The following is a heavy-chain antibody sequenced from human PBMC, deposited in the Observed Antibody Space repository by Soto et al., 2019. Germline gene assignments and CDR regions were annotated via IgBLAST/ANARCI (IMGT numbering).Heavy chain of an antibody. CDR2: IYYSGRT. V-gene: IGHV4-59*01. CDR3: ARDENYGDYLN. J-gene: IGHJ4*02. D-gene: IGHD4-17*01. Sequence: QVQLQESGPGLVKPSETLSLTCTVSGGSISSYYWSWIRQPPGKGLEWIGYIYYSGRTNYNPSLKSRVTISVDTAKNQFSLKLSSVTAADTAVYYCARDENYGDYLNWGQGTLVTVSS. CDR1: GGSISSYY.